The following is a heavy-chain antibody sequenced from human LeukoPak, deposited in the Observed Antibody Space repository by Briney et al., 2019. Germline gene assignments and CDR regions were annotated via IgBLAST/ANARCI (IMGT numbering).Heavy chain of an antibody. CDR3: ARGYYYGSEDAFDI. D-gene: IGHD3-10*01. CDR2: IYYSGST. J-gene: IGHJ3*02. V-gene: IGHV4-39*07. Sequence: NPSETLSLTCTVSGGSISSSSYYWGWIRQPPGKGLEWIGSIYYSGSTYYNPSLKSRVTISVDTSKNQFSLKLSSVTAADTSVYYCARGYYYGSEDAFDIWGQGTMVTVSS. CDR1: GGSISSSSYY.